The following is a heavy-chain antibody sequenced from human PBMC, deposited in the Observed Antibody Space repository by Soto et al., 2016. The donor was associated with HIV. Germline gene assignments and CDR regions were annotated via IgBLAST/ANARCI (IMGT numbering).Heavy chain of an antibody. CDR3: AGRWLMPWAHFDY. J-gene: IGHJ4*02. D-gene: IGHD6-19*01. CDR2: INYSGGS. CDR1: NGSFSGYH. V-gene: IGHV4-34*02. Sequence: QVQLQQWGAGLLKPSETLSLTCAVYNGSFSGYHWSWIRQSPGKGLDWIGEINYSGGSNYNPSLKSRIIISIDTSKNQFSLKLTSVTAADTAVYYCAGRWLMPWAHFDYWGQGTLVTVSS.